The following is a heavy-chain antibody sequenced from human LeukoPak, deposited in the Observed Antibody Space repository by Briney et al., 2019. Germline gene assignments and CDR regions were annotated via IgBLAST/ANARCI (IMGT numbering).Heavy chain of an antibody. CDR3: ARGRILERRLDY. Sequence: PSETLSLTCSVSDDSITMYYWTWIRQPPGKGLEWIGYVDHTGSTNFNPSLNGRVSISRDTTKNLFSLRLRSVTAADTAVYFCARGRILERRLDYWGQGTLVTVSS. V-gene: IGHV4-59*01. CDR1: DDSITMYY. D-gene: IGHD1-1*01. CDR2: VDHTGST. J-gene: IGHJ4*02.